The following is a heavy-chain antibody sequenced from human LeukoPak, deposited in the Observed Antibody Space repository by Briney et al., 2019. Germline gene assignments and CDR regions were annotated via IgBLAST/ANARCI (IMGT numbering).Heavy chain of an antibody. CDR2: ISSSSGSYI. Sequence: PGGSLRLSCAASGFTFSSYSMNWVRQAPGKGLEWVSCISSSSGSYIYYADSVKGRFTISRDNAKNSLYLQMNSLRAEDTAVYYCARDRSSSRDLDYWGQGTLDTVSS. CDR1: GFTFSSYS. J-gene: IGHJ4*02. D-gene: IGHD6-13*01. CDR3: ARDRSSSRDLDY. V-gene: IGHV3-21*01.